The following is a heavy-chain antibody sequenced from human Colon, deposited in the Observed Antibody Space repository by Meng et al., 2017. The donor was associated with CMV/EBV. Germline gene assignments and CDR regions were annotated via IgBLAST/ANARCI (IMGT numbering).Heavy chain of an antibody. CDR1: GFSFTDYG. D-gene: IGHD4-23*01. CDR3: GKEDPVVAN. V-gene: IGHV3-30*02. Sequence: GGSLRLSCAASGFSFTDYGMHWVRQTPGKGLEWVAFIRMDESDKFYGDSVKGRFTISRDSSRKSLYLEMNSLRTDDTAMYYCGKEDPVVANWGQGTLVTVSS. J-gene: IGHJ4*02. CDR2: IRMDESDK.